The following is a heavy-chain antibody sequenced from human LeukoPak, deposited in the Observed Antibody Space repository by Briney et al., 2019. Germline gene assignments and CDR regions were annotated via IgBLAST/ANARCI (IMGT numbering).Heavy chain of an antibody. Sequence: GGSLRLSCAASGFTFSSYWMSWVRQAPGKGLEWVANIKQDGSEKYYVDSVKGRFTISRDNAKNSLYLQMNSLRAEDTAVYYCARERTEYYDILTGYYRSPHYFDYWGQGTLVTVSS. V-gene: IGHV3-7*01. CDR2: IKQDGSEK. D-gene: IGHD3-9*01. CDR1: GFTFSSYW. J-gene: IGHJ4*02. CDR3: ARERTEYYDILTGYYRSPHYFDY.